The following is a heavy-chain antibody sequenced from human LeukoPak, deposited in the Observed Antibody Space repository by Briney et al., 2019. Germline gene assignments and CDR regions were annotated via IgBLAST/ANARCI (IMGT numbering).Heavy chain of an antibody. CDR3: AREGSIVACTDY. Sequence: PGGSLRLSCEASGFTFDNYAMHWVRQAPGKRLEWVAVISYDGNREYYPDSVKGRFTISRDNSKNTLYLQMKGLKTEDTGVYYCAREGSIVACTDYWGQGALVIVSS. CDR1: GFTFDNYA. D-gene: IGHD2-15*01. V-gene: IGHV3-30*14. J-gene: IGHJ4*02. CDR2: ISYDGNRE.